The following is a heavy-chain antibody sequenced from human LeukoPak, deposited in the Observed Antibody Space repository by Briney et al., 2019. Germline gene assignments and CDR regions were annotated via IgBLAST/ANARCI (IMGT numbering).Heavy chain of an antibody. J-gene: IGHJ4*02. CDR1: GGSTSSYY. V-gene: IGHV4-59*08. Sequence: SETLSLTCTVSGGSTSSYYWSWIRQPPGKGLEWIGYIYYSGSTNYNPSLKSRVTISVDTSKNQFSLKLSSVTAADTAVYYCARHDRGARFFHWGQGTLVTVSS. D-gene: IGHD3-3*01. CDR3: ARHDRGARFFH. CDR2: IYYSGST.